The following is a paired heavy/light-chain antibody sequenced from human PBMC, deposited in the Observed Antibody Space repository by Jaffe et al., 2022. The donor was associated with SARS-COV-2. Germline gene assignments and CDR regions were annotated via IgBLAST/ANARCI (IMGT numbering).Heavy chain of an antibody. J-gene: IGHJ4*02. CDR1: GDSVSNNNAA. Sequence: QVQLQQSGPGLVKPSQTLSLTCAISGDSVSNNNAAWNWIRQSPSRGLEWLGRTYYRSKWYNDYALSVKSQIIINPDTSKNQFSLQLHSVTPEDTAVYYCARDHGGLDYWGQGTLVTVSS. D-gene: IGHD4-17*01. CDR3: ARDHGGLDY. V-gene: IGHV6-1*01. CDR2: TYYRSKWYN.
Light chain of an antibody. Sequence: DIQMTQSPSSLSASVGDRVTITCQASQDIANQLNWYQQKPGKAPKLLISGASKLETGIPSRFSGSASGADFTFTISSLQPEDIATYYCHQYFNLPYTFGQGSKLEIK. J-gene: IGKJ2*01. V-gene: IGKV1-33*01. CDR3: HQYFNLPYT. CDR2: GAS. CDR1: QDIANQ.